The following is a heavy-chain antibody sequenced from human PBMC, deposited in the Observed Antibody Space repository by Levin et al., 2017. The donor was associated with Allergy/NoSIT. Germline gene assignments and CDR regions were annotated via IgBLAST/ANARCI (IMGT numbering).Heavy chain of an antibody. J-gene: IGHJ5*02. V-gene: IGHV3-48*02. D-gene: IGHD3-22*01. CDR2: ISSSSSTI. CDR1: GFTFSSYR. Sequence: SCAASGFTFSSYRMNWVRQAPGKGLEWVSYISSSSSTIYYADSVKGRFTISRDNAKNSLYLQMNSLRDEDTAVYYCARDLYYYDSSAPGPDNWFDPWGQGTLVTVSS. CDR3: ARDLYYYDSSAPGPDNWFDP.